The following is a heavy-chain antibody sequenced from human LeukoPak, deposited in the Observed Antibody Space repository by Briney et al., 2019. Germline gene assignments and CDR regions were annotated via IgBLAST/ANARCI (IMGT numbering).Heavy chain of an antibody. Sequence: SETLSLTCTVSGVSISSGGYYWSWIRQHPGKGLEWIGYIYYSGSTYYNPSLKSRVTISVDTSKNQFSLKLSSATAADTAVYYCARDLGYNYFDYWGQGTLVTVSS. CDR1: GVSISSGGYY. CDR2: IYYSGST. CDR3: ARDLGYNYFDY. V-gene: IGHV4-31*03. J-gene: IGHJ4*02. D-gene: IGHD5-12*01.